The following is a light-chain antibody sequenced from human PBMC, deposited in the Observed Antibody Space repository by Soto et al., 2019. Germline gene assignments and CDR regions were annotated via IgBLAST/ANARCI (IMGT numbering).Light chain of an antibody. V-gene: IGLV4-69*01. J-gene: IGLJ2*01. CDR3: QTWGTGILV. CDR1: SGHSSYS. Sequence: QSVLTQSPSASASLGASVKLTCTLSSGHSSYSITWHQQQPEKGPRYLMKVNSDGSHSKGDGIPDRFSASSSGAERYLTISSLQSEDEADYFCQTWGTGILVFGGGTQLTVL. CDR2: VNSDGSH.